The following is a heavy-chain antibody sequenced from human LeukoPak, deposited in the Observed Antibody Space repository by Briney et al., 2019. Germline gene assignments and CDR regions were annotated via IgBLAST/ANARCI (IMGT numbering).Heavy chain of an antibody. CDR1: GFTFSNYG. CDR3: ARDLSPTYSSSWYGFDY. D-gene: IGHD6-13*01. J-gene: IGHJ4*02. V-gene: IGHV3-33*01. Sequence: PGRSLRLSCAASGFTFSNYGMHWVRQAPGKGLEWVALIWYDGSKEYYADSVKGRFTISRDNAKNSLYLQMNSLRAEDTAVYYCARDLSPTYSSSWYGFDYWGQGTLVTVSS. CDR2: IWYDGSKE.